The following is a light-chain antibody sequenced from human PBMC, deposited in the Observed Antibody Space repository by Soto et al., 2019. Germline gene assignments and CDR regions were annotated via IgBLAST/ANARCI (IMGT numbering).Light chain of an antibody. Sequence: DIQMTQSPSSLSASVGDRVTITCRASQDISNYLNWYQQRPGKAPKLLIYDASNLERGVPSRSIGTRSGTHFTFAITSLQPEDVSKYYCQHSDSLPITFGQGTRQAI. CDR2: DAS. CDR3: QHSDSLPIT. CDR1: QDISNY. V-gene: IGKV1-33*01. J-gene: IGKJ5*01.